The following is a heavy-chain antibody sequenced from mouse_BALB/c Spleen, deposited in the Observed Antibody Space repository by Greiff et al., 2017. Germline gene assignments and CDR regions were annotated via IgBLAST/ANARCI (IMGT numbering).Heavy chain of an antibody. CDR2: IRNKANGYTT. CDR1: GFTFTDYY. D-gene: IGHD2-3*01. CDR3: AREDYDGYYEAY. J-gene: IGHJ3*01. V-gene: IGHV7-3*02. Sequence: EVHLVESGGGLVQPGGSLRLSCATSGFTFTDYYMSWVRQPPGKALEWLGFIRNKANGYTTEYSASVKGRFTISRDNSQSILYLQMNTLRAEDSATYYCAREDYDGYYEAYWGQGTLVTVSA.